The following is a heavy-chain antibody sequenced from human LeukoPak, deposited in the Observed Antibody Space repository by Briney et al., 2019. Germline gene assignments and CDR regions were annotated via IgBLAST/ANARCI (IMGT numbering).Heavy chain of an antibody. CDR3: ARGGYSHNAY. J-gene: IGHJ4*02. Sequence: QPGGSLRLSCAASGFTLSSYWMSWVRQAPGKGLEWVANIKYDGSEKYYVESVKGRFTISRDTAKNSLYLQMNSLRVEDTAAYYCARGGYSHNAYWGQGTLVTVSS. D-gene: IGHD3-22*01. CDR1: GFTLSSYW. CDR2: IKYDGSEK. V-gene: IGHV3-7*04.